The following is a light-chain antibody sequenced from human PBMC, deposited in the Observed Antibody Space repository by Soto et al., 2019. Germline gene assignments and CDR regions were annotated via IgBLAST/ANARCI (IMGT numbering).Light chain of an antibody. CDR2: IAS. Sequence: DIQLTQSPSFLSASVGDRVTITCRASQGIRNYLAWYQQKPGRAPKLLIYIASTLQSGVPSRFSGSYSGTEFTLTITRLQPEDFASYYCQQVNSYPITFGSGTRLEIK. V-gene: IGKV1-9*01. CDR1: QGIRNY. J-gene: IGKJ5*01. CDR3: QQVNSYPIT.